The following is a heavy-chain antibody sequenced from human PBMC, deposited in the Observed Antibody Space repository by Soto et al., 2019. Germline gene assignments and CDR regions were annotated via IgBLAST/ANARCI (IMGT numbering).Heavy chain of an antibody. V-gene: IGHV3-30-3*01. J-gene: IGHJ4*02. CDR2: ISYDGSNK. CDR3: AKDQGIAAAGTFDY. D-gene: IGHD6-13*01. Sequence: PGGSLRLSCAASGFTFSSYAMHWVRQAPGKGLEWVAVISYDGSNKYYADSVKGRFTISRDNSKNTLYLQMNSLRAEDTAVYYCAKDQGIAAAGTFDYWGQGTLVTVSS. CDR1: GFTFSSYA.